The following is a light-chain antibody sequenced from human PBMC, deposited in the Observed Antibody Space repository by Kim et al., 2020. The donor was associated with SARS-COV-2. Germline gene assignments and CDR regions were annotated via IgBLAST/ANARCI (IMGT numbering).Light chain of an antibody. CDR1: SSDVGDYNY. V-gene: IGLV2-11*01. J-gene: IGLJ2*01. Sequence: GPSVTISCTGTSSDVGDYNYVSWYQQHPDKAPKRMTYDVSKRPSGVPARFSGSKSGNTASLTISGLQAEDEADYYCCSYAGSYTLLFGGGTQLTVL. CDR2: DVS. CDR3: CSYAGSYTLL.